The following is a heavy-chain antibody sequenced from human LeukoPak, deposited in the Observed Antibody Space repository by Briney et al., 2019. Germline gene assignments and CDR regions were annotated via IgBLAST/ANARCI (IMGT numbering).Heavy chain of an antibody. CDR3: ARELRERGVFDI. D-gene: IGHD1-26*01. J-gene: IGHJ3*02. V-gene: IGHV3-53*01. CDR2: IYSDGST. Sequence: GGSLRLSCAASGFTFSSNYMSWVRQAPGKGLGWVSEIYSDGSTYYAASVKGRFSISRDNSKNTVYLQMNSLRAEDAALYYCARELRERGVFDIWGQGTMVAVSS. CDR1: GFTFSSNY.